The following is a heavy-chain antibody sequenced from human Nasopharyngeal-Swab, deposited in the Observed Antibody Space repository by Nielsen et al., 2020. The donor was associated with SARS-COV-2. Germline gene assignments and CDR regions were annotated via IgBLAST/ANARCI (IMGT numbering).Heavy chain of an antibody. CDR2: ISPSSGYI. CDR3: ARQDRFYYYLDV. J-gene: IGHJ6*03. D-gene: IGHD3-3*01. CDR1: GFTFGSFG. Sequence: GGSLRLSCAGSGFTFGSFGMTWVRQAPGKGLEWVSYISPSSGYIYNAESLKGRFTISRDNGKNSVYLQMNSLRADDTAVYFCARQDRFYYYLDVWGKGTTVTVSS. V-gene: IGHV3-21*01.